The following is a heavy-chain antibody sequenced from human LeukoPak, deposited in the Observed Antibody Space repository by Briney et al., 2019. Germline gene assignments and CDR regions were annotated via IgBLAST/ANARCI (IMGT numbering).Heavy chain of an antibody. CDR2: IYTSGST. Sequence: RTSETLSLTCSVSGASITSYYWSWIRQPAGKGLEWIGRIYTSGSTNYNPSPKSRVTISVDTSKNQFSLKLSSVTAADTAVYYCARYNYYDSSGYYSDNWFDPWGQGTLVTVSS. CDR3: ARYNYYDSSGYYSDNWFDP. J-gene: IGHJ5*02. V-gene: IGHV4-4*07. CDR1: GASITSYY. D-gene: IGHD3-22*01.